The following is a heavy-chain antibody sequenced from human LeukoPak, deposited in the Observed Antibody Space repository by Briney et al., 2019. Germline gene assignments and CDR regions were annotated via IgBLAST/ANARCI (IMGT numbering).Heavy chain of an antibody. J-gene: IGHJ4*02. CDR1: SGSISGHY. Sequence: PSETLSLTCTVSSGSISGHYWNWIRQPPGKGLEWIGHMSDSGSPNYNPSLKSRVTLSVDMSKNHFSLRLSSVTAADTAVYYCARVSKYSSGWFLDYWGQGTLVTVSS. CDR3: ARVSKYSSGWFLDY. CDR2: MSDSGSP. D-gene: IGHD6-19*01. V-gene: IGHV4-59*11.